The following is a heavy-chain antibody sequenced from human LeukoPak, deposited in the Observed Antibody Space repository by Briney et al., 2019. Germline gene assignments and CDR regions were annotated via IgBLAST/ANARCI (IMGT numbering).Heavy chain of an antibody. CDR1: GYSISSGYY. V-gene: IGHV4-38-2*01. D-gene: IGHD3-3*01. J-gene: IGHJ4*02. Sequence: SETPSLTCAVSGYSISSGYYWGWIRQPPGKGLEWIGSIYHSGSTYYNPSLKSRVTISVDTSKNQFSLKLSSVTAADTAVYYCAGTARTIFGVVVDYWGQGTLVTVSS. CDR2: IYHSGST. CDR3: AGTARTIFGVVVDY.